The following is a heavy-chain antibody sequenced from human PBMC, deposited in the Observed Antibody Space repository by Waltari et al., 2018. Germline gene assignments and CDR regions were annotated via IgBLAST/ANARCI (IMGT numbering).Heavy chain of an antibody. V-gene: IGHV5-51*01. D-gene: IGHD2-15*01. CDR3: ARRGRGEEGRGFDT. CDR2: IYPGDSDT. CDR1: GYTFTSQW. Sequence: EVQLVPSGAEVEKPGESLKISCQGSGYTFTSQWIAWVRQMPGKSHAWMGIIYPGDSDTRYSPSFQGQVTISADKSISTAYLQWSSLKASDTAIYYCARRGRGEEGRGFDTWGQGTLVTVSS. J-gene: IGHJ5*02.